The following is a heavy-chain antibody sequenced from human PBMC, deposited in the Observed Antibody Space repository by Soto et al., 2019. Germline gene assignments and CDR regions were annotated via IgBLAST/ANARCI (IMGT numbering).Heavy chain of an antibody. D-gene: IGHD4-17*01. J-gene: IGHJ4*02. CDR1: GGFINSYY. CDR3: ASTGRLTPVTT. V-gene: IGHV4-4*07. CDR2: IYTSGSP. Sequence: KPSETLSLTCTVSGGFINSYYWSWIRQPAGKGLEWIGQIYTSGSPNYNPSLKSRVTMSVDTSKNQFSLNLSSVTAADTAVYYCASTGRLTPVTTWGQGTLVTVYS.